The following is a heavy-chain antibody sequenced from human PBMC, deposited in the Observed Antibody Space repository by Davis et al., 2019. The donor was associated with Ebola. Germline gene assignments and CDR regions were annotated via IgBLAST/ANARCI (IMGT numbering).Heavy chain of an antibody. CDR2: INHSGST. Sequence: MPSETLSLTCAVYGGSFSGYYWSWIRQPPGKGLEWIGEINHSGSTNYNPSLKSRVTISVDTSKNQFSLKLSSVTAADTAVYYCARLMTTVNYYYGMDVWGQGTTVTVSS. CDR1: GGSFSGYY. D-gene: IGHD4-17*01. J-gene: IGHJ6*02. CDR3: ARLMTTVNYYYGMDV. V-gene: IGHV4-34*01.